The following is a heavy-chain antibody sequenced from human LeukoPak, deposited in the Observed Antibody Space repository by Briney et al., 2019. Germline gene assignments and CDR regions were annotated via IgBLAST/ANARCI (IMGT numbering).Heavy chain of an antibody. V-gene: IGHV4-59*08. J-gene: IGHJ5*02. D-gene: IGHD3-10*01. CDR3: ARQRYYGSGSYSLNWFDP. CDR2: IYYTGST. CDR1: GGSISGYY. Sequence: KASETLSLTCTVSGGSISGYYWSWIRQPPGKGLEWIGYIYYTGSTNYNPSLKSRVTISVDTSKNQFSLRLSSVTAADTAVYYCARQRYYGSGSYSLNWFDPWGQGTLVTVSS.